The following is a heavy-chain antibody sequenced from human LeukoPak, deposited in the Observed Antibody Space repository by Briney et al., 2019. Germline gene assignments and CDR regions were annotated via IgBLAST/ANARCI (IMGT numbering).Heavy chain of an antibody. CDR1: GFTFNIYT. CDR2: ISDNGGST. Sequence: GSLRLSCAASGFTFNIYTMSWVRQAPGKGLEWVSIISDNGGSTYYADSVKGRFTISRDNSKNTLYLQVNSLRAEDTAIYYCAKSRGIYDNSGWRTFDYWGQGTLVTVSS. D-gene: IGHD6-19*01. V-gene: IGHV3-23*01. CDR3: AKSRGIYDNSGWRTFDY. J-gene: IGHJ4*02.